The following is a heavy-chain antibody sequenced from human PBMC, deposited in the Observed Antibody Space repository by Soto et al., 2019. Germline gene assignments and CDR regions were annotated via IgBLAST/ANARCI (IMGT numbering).Heavy chain of an antibody. CDR2: ISPYNGNT. J-gene: IGHJ5*02. CDR1: GYTFTNYG. CDR3: ARSPIEVVVVQRLKKFDP. V-gene: IGHV1-18*01. Sequence: GASVKVSCKASGYTFTNYGISWVRQAPGQGLEWMAWISPYNGNTNYAQKVQGRVTMTTDTSTSTAYMELSGLSYDDTAVYYCARSPIEVVVVQRLKKFDPWGQGTLVTVSS. D-gene: IGHD2-2*01.